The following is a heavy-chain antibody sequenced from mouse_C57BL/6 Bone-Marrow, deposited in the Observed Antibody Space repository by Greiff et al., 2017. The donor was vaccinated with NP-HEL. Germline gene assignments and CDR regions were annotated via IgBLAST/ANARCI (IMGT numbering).Heavy chain of an antibody. CDR2: ISSGGSYT. J-gene: IGHJ4*01. Sequence: EVKLVESGGDLVKPGGSLKLSCAASGFTFSSYGMSWVRQTPDKRLEWVATISSGGSYTYYPDSVKGRFTISRDNAKNTLYLQMSSLKSEDTAMYYCARRGYYAMDYWGQGTPVTVSS. CDR3: ARRGYYAMDY. CDR1: GFTFSSYG. V-gene: IGHV5-6*02.